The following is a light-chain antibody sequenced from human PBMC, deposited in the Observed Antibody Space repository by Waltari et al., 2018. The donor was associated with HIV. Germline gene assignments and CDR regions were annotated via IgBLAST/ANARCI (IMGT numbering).Light chain of an antibody. Sequence: AIQLTQSPSSLSASVGDRVTITCRASQAITSALAWHQQKPGRPPKLLIYDASSLESGVPSRFSGSGSGTDFTLTISSLQPEDFATYYCQQFKSYPVSFGQGTRLEIK. CDR2: DAS. V-gene: IGKV1-13*02. CDR1: QAITSA. CDR3: QQFKSYPVS. J-gene: IGKJ5*01.